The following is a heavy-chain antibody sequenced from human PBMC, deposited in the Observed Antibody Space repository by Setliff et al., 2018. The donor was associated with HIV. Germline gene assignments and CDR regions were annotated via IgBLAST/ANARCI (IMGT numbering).Heavy chain of an antibody. Sequence: GGSLRLSCAASGFPFSNYAMSWVRQAPGKGLEWVSAISSGGGTYYAAFVKGRFTISRDNSKNTLYLQMNSLRAEDTAVYYCAKAPLTIVATGGEDCWGQGTQVTVSS. J-gene: IGHJ4*02. CDR1: GFPFSNYA. V-gene: IGHV3-23*01. CDR3: AKAPLTIVATGGEDC. D-gene: IGHD6-13*01. CDR2: ISSGGGT.